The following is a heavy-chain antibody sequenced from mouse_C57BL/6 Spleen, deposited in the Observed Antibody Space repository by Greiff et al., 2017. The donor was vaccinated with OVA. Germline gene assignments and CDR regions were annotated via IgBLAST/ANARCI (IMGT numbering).Heavy chain of an antibody. J-gene: IGHJ4*01. CDR3: ARVPTLGAMDY. V-gene: IGHV5-4*03. CDR1: GFTFSSYA. CDR2: ISDGGSYT. Sequence: EVKLMESGGGLVKPGGSLKLSCAASGFTFSSYAMSWVRQTPEKRLEWVATISDGGSYTYYPDNVKGRFTISRDNAKNNLYLHMSHLKSEDTSMYYCARVPTLGAMDYWGQGTSVTVSS. D-gene: IGHD3-1*01.